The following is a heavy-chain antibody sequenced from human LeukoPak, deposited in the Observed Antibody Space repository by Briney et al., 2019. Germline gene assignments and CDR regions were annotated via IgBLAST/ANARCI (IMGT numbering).Heavy chain of an antibody. Sequence: GGSLRLSCAASGFTFSSYAMSWVRQAPGKGLECVSSISGSGVSTYYADSVKGRFTISRDNSKNTLYLQMNSLRAEDTAVYYCAKVGGRGKYFDAFDIWGQGTMLTVSS. V-gene: IGHV3-23*01. CDR3: AKVGGRGKYFDAFDI. D-gene: IGHD2/OR15-2a*01. CDR2: ISGSGVST. CDR1: GFTFSSYA. J-gene: IGHJ3*02.